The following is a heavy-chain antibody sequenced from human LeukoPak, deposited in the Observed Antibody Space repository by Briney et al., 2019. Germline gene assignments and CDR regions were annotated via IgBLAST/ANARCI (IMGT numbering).Heavy chain of an antibody. V-gene: IGHV4-34*01. CDR3: ARVLQYGDYYFDY. CDR1: GGSFSGYY. Sequence: PSETLSLTCAVYGGSFSGYYWSWIRQPPGKGLEWIGEINHSGSTNYNPSLKSRVTISVDTSKNQFSLKLSSVTAADTAVYYCARVLQYGDYYFDYWGKGTLVTVSS. D-gene: IGHD4-17*01. J-gene: IGHJ4*02. CDR2: INHSGST.